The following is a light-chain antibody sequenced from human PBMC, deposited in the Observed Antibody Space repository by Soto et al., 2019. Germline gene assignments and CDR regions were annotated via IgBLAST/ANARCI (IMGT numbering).Light chain of an antibody. CDR3: QHYNSYSEA. V-gene: IGKV1-5*03. J-gene: IGKJ1*01. CDR2: KAS. CDR1: QSISSW. Sequence: DIQMPQSPSTLSASVGYRVTITCRASQSISSWLAWYQQKPGKAPKLLIYKASTLKSGVPSRFSGSGAGTEFTLTSSSLQPDDFATYYCQHYNSYSEAFGQGTKVDIK.